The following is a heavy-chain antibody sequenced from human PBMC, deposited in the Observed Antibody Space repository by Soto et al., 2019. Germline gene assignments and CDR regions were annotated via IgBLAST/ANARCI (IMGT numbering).Heavy chain of an antibody. V-gene: IGHV3-48*01. CDR1: GFTFSSYS. J-gene: IGHJ4*02. CDR2: ISSSSSTI. D-gene: IGHD3-9*01. Sequence: EVQLVESGGGLVQPGGSLRLSCAASGFTFSSYSMNWVRQAPGKGLEWVSYISSSSSTIYYADSVKGRFTISRDNDKNSLYLQMNSLRAADTAVYYCARAIYFSPYYFDYWGQGTLVTVSS. CDR3: ARAIYFSPYYFDY.